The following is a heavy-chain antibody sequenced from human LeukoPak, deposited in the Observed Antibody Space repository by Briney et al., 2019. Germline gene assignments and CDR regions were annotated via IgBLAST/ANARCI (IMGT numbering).Heavy chain of an antibody. D-gene: IGHD6-19*01. J-gene: IGHJ4*02. CDR1: GFTLSNYG. Sequence: PGGSLRLSCAASGFTLSNYGIHWVRQAPGKGLEWVALIWYDGSNKFYADSVKGRFTISRDNSKNTLYLQMNSLRAEDTAVYYCARWRAGTAVAVDYWGQGTLVTVSS. CDR2: IWYDGSNK. CDR3: ARWRAGTAVAVDY. V-gene: IGHV3-33*01.